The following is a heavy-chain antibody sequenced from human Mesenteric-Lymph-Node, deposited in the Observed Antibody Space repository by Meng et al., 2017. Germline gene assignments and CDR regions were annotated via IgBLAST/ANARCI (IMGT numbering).Heavy chain of an antibody. V-gene: IGHV4-59*08. J-gene: IGHJ3*02. CDR2: IYYSGST. CDR3: ARVVPGYATGWWAFDI. CDR1: GCSTRGYH. D-gene: IGHD6-19*01. Sequence: QVQLQESGPGLGKPSETLSPTRTVSGCSTRGYHWSWSRQPPGKGLEWIGYIYYSGSTNYNPSLESRVTISLDTSKNQFSLKLSSVTAADAAVFYCARVVPGYATGWWAFDIWGRGTMVTVSS.